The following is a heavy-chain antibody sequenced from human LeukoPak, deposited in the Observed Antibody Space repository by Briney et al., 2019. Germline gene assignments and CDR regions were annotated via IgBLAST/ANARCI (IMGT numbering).Heavy chain of an antibody. D-gene: IGHD3-16*01. J-gene: IGHJ4*02. Sequence: SETLSLTCTVSGYSISSGYYWGWIRQPPGKGLEWIGSIYHSGSTYYNPSLKSRVTISVDTSKNQFSLKLSSVTAADTAVYYCARDRGGRPLFWGQGTLVTVSS. CDR3: ARDRGGRPLF. V-gene: IGHV4-38-2*02. CDR1: GYSISSGYY. CDR2: IYHSGST.